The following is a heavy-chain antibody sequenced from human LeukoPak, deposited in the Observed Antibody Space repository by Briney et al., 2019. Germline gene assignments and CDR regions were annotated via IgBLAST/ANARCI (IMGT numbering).Heavy chain of an antibody. CDR2: ISWNSGSI. D-gene: IGHD3-22*01. Sequence: QPGRSLRLSCAASGFTFDDYAMHWVRQASGKGLEWVSGISWNSGSIGYADSVKGRFTISRDNAKNSLYLQMNSLRAEDTAVYYCARESSEWMIVVGDAFDIWGQGTMVTVSS. J-gene: IGHJ3*02. CDR3: ARESSEWMIVVGDAFDI. CDR1: GFTFDDYA. V-gene: IGHV3-9*01.